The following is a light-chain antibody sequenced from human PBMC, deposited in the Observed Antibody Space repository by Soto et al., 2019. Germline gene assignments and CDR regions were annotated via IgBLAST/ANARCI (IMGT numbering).Light chain of an antibody. V-gene: IGKV3-15*01. Sequence: EIVMTQSPATLSVSPGERATLSCRASQSVSSNLAWYQQNPGQSPRLLIYGASTRATGIPARFSGSGSGTEFTLTISSLQSEDFAVYYCQQYNNWPPWTFCQGTKVEIK. CDR2: GAS. J-gene: IGKJ1*01. CDR3: QQYNNWPPWT. CDR1: QSVSSN.